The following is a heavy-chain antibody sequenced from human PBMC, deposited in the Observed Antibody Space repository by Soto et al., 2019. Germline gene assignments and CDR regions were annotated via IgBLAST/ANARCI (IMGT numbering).Heavy chain of an antibody. J-gene: IGHJ3*02. Sequence: PSETLSLTCTVSGGSISSYYWSWIRQPPGKGLEWIGYIYYSGSTNYNPSLKSRVTISVDTSKNQFSLKLSSVTAADTAVYYCARTGYCSGGSCPGDAFDIWGQGTMVT. CDR3: ARTGYCSGGSCPGDAFDI. CDR2: IYYSGST. D-gene: IGHD2-15*01. V-gene: IGHV4-59*01. CDR1: GGSISSYY.